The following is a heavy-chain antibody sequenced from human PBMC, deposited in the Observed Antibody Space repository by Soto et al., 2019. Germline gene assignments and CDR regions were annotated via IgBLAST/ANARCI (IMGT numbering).Heavy chain of an antibody. V-gene: IGHV3-30-3*01. CDR1: GFTFSSYA. D-gene: IGHD2-2*01. CDR2: ISYDGSNK. Sequence: QVQLVESGGGVVQPGRSLRLSCAASGFTFSSYAMHWVRQAPGKGLEWVAVISYDGSNKYYADSVKGRFTISRDNSKNTLYLKMTSLRAKTTAVYYGAREKNCRSTGCYPGENYSSSYGMDVWGQGTRVTVSS. CDR3: AREKNCRSTGCYPGENYSSSYGMDV. J-gene: IGHJ6*02.